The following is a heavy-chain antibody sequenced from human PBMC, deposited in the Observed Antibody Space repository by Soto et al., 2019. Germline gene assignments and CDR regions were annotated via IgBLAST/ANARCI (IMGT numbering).Heavy chain of an antibody. V-gene: IGHV1-18*01. J-gene: IGHJ6*02. CDR3: ARAPGFGFGYSYAFAMDV. D-gene: IGHD5-18*01. Sequence: QVQLVQSGAEVKKPGASVKVSCKASGYTFSNYGISWVRQGPGQGLEWMGWISGYNGNTHYEEKVQDRIKMTTDTSTSTTYLELRSLRSDATAVYFCARAPGFGFGYSYAFAMDVWGQGTTVTVSS. CDR1: GYTFSNYG. CDR2: ISGYNGNT.